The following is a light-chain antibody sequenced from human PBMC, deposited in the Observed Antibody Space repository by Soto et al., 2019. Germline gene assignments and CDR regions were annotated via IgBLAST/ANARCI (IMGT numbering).Light chain of an antibody. CDR1: QSVNTNY. V-gene: IGKV3-20*01. CDR2: GTS. CDR3: QQYGSSPPWT. J-gene: IGKJ1*01. Sequence: EIVMTQSPATLSVSPGERATLSCSASQSVNTNYLAWYQQKPGQAPRLLIYGTSSRATGIPDRFSGSGSGTDFTLTISRLEPEDFAVYYCQQYGSSPPWTFGQGTKVDIK.